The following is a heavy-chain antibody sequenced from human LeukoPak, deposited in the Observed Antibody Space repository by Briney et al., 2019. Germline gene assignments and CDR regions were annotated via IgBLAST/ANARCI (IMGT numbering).Heavy chain of an antibody. CDR3: AKFGLYSGGYYYYMDV. CDR1: GFTFSNYV. Sequence: PGGSLRLSCAASGFTFSNYVMGWVRQAPGKGLEWVSTINVNGLSTYYADSVKGRFTISRDNSKNTLYLQVSSLRAEDSTVYYCAKFGLYSGGYYYYMDVWGKGTTVTVSS. J-gene: IGHJ6*03. V-gene: IGHV3-23*01. D-gene: IGHD3-10*01. CDR2: INVNGLST.